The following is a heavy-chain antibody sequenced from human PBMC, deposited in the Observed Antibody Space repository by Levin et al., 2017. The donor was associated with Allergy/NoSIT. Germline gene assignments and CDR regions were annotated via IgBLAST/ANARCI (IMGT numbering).Heavy chain of an antibody. CDR3: AIRTGDSYDY. V-gene: IGHV3-23*01. CDR1: GFTVSSYV. CDR2: ISVSGDTT. D-gene: IGHD4-17*01. J-gene: IGHJ4*02. Sequence: GESLKISCAASGFTVSSYVMGWVRQAPGKGLEWVSSISVSGDTTYYADSVKGRFTISRDNSKNTLDLQMNSLGAEDTAVYYCAIRTGDSYDYWGQGTLVTVSS.